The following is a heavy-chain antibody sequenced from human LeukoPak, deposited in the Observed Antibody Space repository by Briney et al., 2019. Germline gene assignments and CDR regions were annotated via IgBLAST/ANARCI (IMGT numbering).Heavy chain of an antibody. J-gene: IGHJ4*02. Sequence: GGSLRLSCAASGFTFSNYWMSWVRQAPGKGLEWVANIKQDASEKNYVDFVKGRFIISRDNAKNSLYLQMNSLRAEDTAVYYCARGRGVIRGYFDYWGQGTLVTVSS. CDR3: ARGRGVIRGYFDY. CDR1: GFTFSNYW. CDR2: IKQDASEK. V-gene: IGHV3-7*01. D-gene: IGHD3-10*01.